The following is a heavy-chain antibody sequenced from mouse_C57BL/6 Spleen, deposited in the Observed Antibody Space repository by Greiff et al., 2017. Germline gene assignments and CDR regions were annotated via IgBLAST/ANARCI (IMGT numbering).Heavy chain of an antibody. CDR1: GFNIKDDY. CDR3: TTIPYYYGSRYFDV. Sequence: VHVKQSGAELVRPGASVKLSCTASGFNIKDDYMHWVKQRPEQGLEWIGWIDPENGDTEYASKFQGKATITADTSSNTAYLQLSSLTSEDTAVYYCTTIPYYYGSRYFDVWGTGTTVTVSS. CDR2: IDPENGDT. V-gene: IGHV14-4*01. J-gene: IGHJ1*03. D-gene: IGHD1-1*01.